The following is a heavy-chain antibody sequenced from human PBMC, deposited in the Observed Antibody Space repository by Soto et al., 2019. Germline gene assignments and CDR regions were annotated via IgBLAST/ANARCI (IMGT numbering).Heavy chain of an antibody. CDR3: TSMNDRDGFDI. V-gene: IGHV3-15*01. J-gene: IGHJ3*02. CDR2: IKNNADGGTT. Sequence: EEKLVESGGGLVKRGESLRLSCAASLLNFNIAWLSWVRQAPGKGLEWVGRIKNNADGGTTDNAAPVKDRFTISRDDSKSTLYMQMKSLKTEDTAMYYCTSMNDRDGFDIWGQGTMVTVSS. D-gene: IGHD1-1*01. CDR1: LLNFNIAW.